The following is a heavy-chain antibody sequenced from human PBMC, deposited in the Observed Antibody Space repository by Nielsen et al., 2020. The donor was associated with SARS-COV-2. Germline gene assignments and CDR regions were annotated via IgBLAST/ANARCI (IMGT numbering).Heavy chain of an antibody. J-gene: IGHJ6*02. Sequence: GESLKISCAASGFTFSSYAMSWVRQAPGKGLEWVSAISGSGGSTYYADSVKGRFTISRDNSKNTLYLQMNSLRAEDTAVYYCAKDSVGNYYYGMDVWGQGTTVTVSS. CDR3: AKDSVGNYYYGMDV. CDR2: ISGSGGST. D-gene: IGHD4-23*01. V-gene: IGHV3-23*01. CDR1: GFTFSSYA.